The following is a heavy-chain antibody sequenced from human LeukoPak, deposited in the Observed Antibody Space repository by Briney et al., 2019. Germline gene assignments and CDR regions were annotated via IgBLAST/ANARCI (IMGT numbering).Heavy chain of an antibody. CDR3: ARDYYFDY. CDR1: GGSISSGSYY. J-gene: IGHJ4*02. CDR2: IYTSGST. V-gene: IGHV4-61*02. Sequence: SETLSLTCTVSGGSISSGSYYWSWIRQPAGKGLEWIGRIYTSGSTNYNPSLKSRVTISVDTSKNQFSLKLSSVTAADTAVYYCARDYYFDYWGQGTLVTVSS.